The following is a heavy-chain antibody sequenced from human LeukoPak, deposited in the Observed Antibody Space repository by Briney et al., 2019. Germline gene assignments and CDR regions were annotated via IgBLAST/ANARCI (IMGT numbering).Heavy chain of an antibody. CDR2: IYHSGST. D-gene: IGHD6-6*01. CDR3: ARDQGAARPIDY. Sequence: SETLSLTCTVSGYSISSGYYWGWIRQPPGKGLEWIGTIYHSGSTYYNPSLKSRVTISVDTSKNQFSLKLNSVTAADTAVYYCARDQGAARPIDYWAREPWSPSPQ. V-gene: IGHV4-38-2*02. CDR1: GYSISSGYY. J-gene: IGHJ4*02.